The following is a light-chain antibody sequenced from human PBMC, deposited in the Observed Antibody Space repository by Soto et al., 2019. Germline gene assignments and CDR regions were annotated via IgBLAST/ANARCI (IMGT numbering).Light chain of an antibody. Sequence: QSVLPQPPSASGSPGQSVTISCTGTSTDVGGYNYVSWYQQHPGKAPKLMIYEVNKRPSGVPDRFSGSKSGNTASLTVSGLQAEDEADYYCSSYAGSTYVFGTGTKVTVL. CDR2: EVN. CDR3: SSYAGSTYV. V-gene: IGLV2-8*01. CDR1: STDVGGYNY. J-gene: IGLJ1*01.